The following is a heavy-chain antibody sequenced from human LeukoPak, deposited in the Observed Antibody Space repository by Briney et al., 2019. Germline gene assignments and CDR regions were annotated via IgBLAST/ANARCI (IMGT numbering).Heavy chain of an antibody. CDR3: ARGPIAAGTPYYFDY. D-gene: IGHD1-14*01. CDR1: GYTFTSYY. J-gene: IGHJ4*02. V-gene: IGHV1-46*01. Sequence: ASVKVSCKASGYTFTSYYMHWVRQAPGQGLEWMGIINPSGGSTSYAQKFQGRVTMTRDMSTSTVYMELSSLRSEDTAVYYCARGPIAAGTPYYFDYWGQGTLVTVSS. CDR2: INPSGGST.